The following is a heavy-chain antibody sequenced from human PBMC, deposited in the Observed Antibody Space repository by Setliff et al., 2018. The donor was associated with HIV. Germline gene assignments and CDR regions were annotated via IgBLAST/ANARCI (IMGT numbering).Heavy chain of an antibody. V-gene: IGHV4-59*01. J-gene: IGHJ6*03. D-gene: IGHD6-19*01. CDR1: GGSISGYY. CDR2: IFDSGST. Sequence: SETLSLTCTVSGGSISGYYWNWIRQPPGKGLEWIGFIFDSGSTSYNPSLKSRVTISVDTSKNQFSLKLTSVTAADTAVYYCAKGVAGLQYYYYYMDVWGKGTTVTVSS. CDR3: AKGVAGLQYYYYYMDV.